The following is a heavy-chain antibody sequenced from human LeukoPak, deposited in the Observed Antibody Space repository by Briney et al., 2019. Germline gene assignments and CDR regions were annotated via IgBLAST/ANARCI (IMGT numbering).Heavy chain of an antibody. CDR3: ARSPDILTGENFDY. D-gene: IGHD3-9*01. J-gene: IGHJ4*02. V-gene: IGHV3-23*01. Sequence: GGSLRLSCAASGFTFSSYGMSWVRQAPGKGLEWVSGISGSGSDGSTYYADSVKGRFTISRDNSKNTLYLQMNSLRAEDTAVYYCARSPDILTGENFDYWGQGTLVTVSS. CDR2: ISGSGSDGST. CDR1: GFTFSSYG.